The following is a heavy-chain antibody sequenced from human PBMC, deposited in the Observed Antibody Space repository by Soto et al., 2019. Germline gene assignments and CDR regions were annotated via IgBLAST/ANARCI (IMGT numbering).Heavy chain of an antibody. D-gene: IGHD6-13*01. V-gene: IGHV4-59*01. J-gene: IGHJ4*02. CDR2: IHYSGTT. Sequence: SETLSLTCTVSGGSMRNYFWTWIRQPPGKGLEWIGYIHYSGTTSFFPSYNPSLRSRVTISEDTSKNQFSLKLLSVTTADTAVYFCAAGEASSRNLAPYYLDFWGQGTLVTAPQ. CDR3: AAGEASSRNLAPYYLDF. CDR1: GGSMRNYF.